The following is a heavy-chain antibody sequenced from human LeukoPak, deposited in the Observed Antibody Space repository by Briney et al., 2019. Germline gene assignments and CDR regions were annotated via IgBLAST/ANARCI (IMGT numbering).Heavy chain of an antibody. V-gene: IGHV4-39*01. Sequence: SETLSLTCTVSGGSVSSSIYYWGWIRQPPGKGLEWIGSIYYSGSTSYNPSLKSRVTISVDASKNQFSLKLTSVTAADTAVYYCASRNDILTGYVFDFWGQGTLVTVSS. CDR1: GGSVSSSIYY. D-gene: IGHD3-9*01. CDR3: ASRNDILTGYVFDF. CDR2: IYYSGST. J-gene: IGHJ4*02.